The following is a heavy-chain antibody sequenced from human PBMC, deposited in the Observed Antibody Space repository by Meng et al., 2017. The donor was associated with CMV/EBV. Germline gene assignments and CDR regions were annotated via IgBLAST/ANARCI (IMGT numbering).Heavy chain of an antibody. V-gene: IGHV4-30-4*08. J-gene: IGHJ5*02. CDR2: IHNSGST. CDR1: GNPISSGNYY. Sequence: QVQLQESGPGLVKPSQTLSLTCTVSGNPISSGNYYWSWVRQTPAKGLEWIGYIHNSGSTGYNPSLESRLIISIDKSRNQFYLKLSSVTAADTAVYYCARSMVVAGDWFDPWGQGTLVTVSS. D-gene: IGHD2-15*01. CDR3: ARSMVVAGDWFDP.